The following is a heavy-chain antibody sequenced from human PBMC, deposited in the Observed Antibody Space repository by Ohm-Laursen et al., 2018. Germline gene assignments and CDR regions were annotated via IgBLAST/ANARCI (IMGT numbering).Heavy chain of an antibody. J-gene: IGHJ4*02. CDR3: AKAAVDY. CDR1: GFTFSSYG. CDR2: ISYDGSNK. V-gene: IGHV3-30*18. D-gene: IGHD6-13*01. Sequence: SLRLSCTASGFTFSSYGMHWVRQAPGKGLEWVAVISYDGSNKYYADSVKGRFTISRDNSKNTLYLQMNSLRAEDTAVYYCAKAAVDYWGRGTLVTVSS.